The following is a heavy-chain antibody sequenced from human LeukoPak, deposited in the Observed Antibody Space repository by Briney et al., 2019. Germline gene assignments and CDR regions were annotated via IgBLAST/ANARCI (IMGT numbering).Heavy chain of an antibody. Sequence: SENLSLTCTVSGGSISSSSYYWGWIRQPPGKGLEWIGSIYYSGSTYYNPSLKSRVTISVDTSKNQFSLKLSSVTAADAAVYYCAREAAYYYDSSGYFDYWGQGTLVTVSS. CDR3: AREAAYYYDSSGYFDY. CDR1: GGSISSSSYY. V-gene: IGHV4-39*07. J-gene: IGHJ4*02. D-gene: IGHD3-22*01. CDR2: IYYSGST.